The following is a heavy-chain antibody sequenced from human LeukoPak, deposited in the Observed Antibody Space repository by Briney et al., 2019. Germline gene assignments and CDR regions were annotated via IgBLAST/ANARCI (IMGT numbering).Heavy chain of an antibody. Sequence: PSETLSLTCTVSGGSISSYYWSWIRQPPGKGLEWIGYIYYSGSTNYNPSLKSRVTISVDTSKNQFSLKLSSVTAADTAVYYCARPQYSSSWYYFDYWGQGTLVTVSS. CDR3: ARPQYSSSWYYFDY. D-gene: IGHD6-13*01. V-gene: IGHV4-59*08. CDR2: IYYSGST. CDR1: GGSISSYY. J-gene: IGHJ4*02.